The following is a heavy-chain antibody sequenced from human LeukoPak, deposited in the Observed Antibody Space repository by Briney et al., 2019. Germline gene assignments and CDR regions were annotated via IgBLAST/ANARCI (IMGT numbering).Heavy chain of an antibody. CDR1: GESFSAYS. Sequence: SETLSLTCAVYGESFSAYSWNWIRQSPGKGLEWIGEINHSGSTNYNPSLKSRVTMSVDTSKNQFSLKLSSVTAADTAVYYCARTYYEDDAFDIWGQGTMVTVSS. CDR3: ARTYYEDDAFDI. V-gene: IGHV4-34*10. J-gene: IGHJ3*02. CDR2: INHSGST. D-gene: IGHD3-3*01.